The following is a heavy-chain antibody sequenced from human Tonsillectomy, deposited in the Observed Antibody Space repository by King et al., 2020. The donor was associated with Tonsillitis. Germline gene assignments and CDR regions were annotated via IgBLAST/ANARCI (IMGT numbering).Heavy chain of an antibody. J-gene: IGHJ4*02. Sequence: QLVQSGGGVVQPGRSLRLSCAASGFTFSSYGMHWVRQAPGKGLEWVAVISYDGSNKYYADSVKGRFTISRDNSKNTLYLQMNSLRAEDTAVYYCAGGSYSYRDYWGQGNLVTVSS. D-gene: IGHD1-26*01. CDR1: GFTFSSYG. CDR2: ISYDGSNK. V-gene: IGHV3-30*03. CDR3: AGGSYSYRDY.